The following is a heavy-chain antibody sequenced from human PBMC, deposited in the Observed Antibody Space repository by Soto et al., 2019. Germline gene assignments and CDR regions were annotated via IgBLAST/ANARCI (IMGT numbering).Heavy chain of an antibody. V-gene: IGHV1-3*01. CDR3: ARTSGYDFYDY. J-gene: IGHJ4*02. CDR2: INAGNGNT. CDR1: GYTFTSYA. Sequence: QVQLVQSGAEVKKPGASVKVSCKASGYTFTSYAMHWVRQAPGQRLEWMGWINAGNGNTKYSQKFQGRVTITRDTSASTAYMELSSLRSEDTAVYSCARTSGYDFYDYWGQGTLVTVSS. D-gene: IGHD3-3*01.